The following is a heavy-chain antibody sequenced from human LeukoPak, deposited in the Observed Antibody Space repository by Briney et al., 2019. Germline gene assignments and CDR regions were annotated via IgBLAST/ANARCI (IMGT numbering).Heavy chain of an antibody. CDR3: ARVVDSSGYHPDGFDI. CDR2: INSDGSST. Sequence: GGSLRLSCAASGFSFSNYWKHWVRQGPGKGLVWVSRINSDGSSTNYADSVRGRFTISRGNAKNTLYLQMNSLRAEDTAVYYCARVVDSSGYHPDGFDIWGQGTMVTVSS. CDR1: GFSFSNYW. V-gene: IGHV3-74*01. D-gene: IGHD3-22*01. J-gene: IGHJ3*02.